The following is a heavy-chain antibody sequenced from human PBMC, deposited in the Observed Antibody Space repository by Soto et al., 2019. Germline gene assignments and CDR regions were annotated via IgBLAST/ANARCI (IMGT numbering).Heavy chain of an antibody. D-gene: IGHD4-17*01. CDR1: GFIISGNW. J-gene: IGHJ4*02. Sequence: GGSLRLSCAASGFIISGNWMSWVRQAPGKGLEWVANIKQDGSEKRYVDSVEGRFTISRDNSKNSLYLQMNSLVVEDTATYYCARYHFGDYAFDSWGQGTPVTVSS. CDR2: IKQDGSEK. V-gene: IGHV3-7*04. CDR3: ARYHFGDYAFDS.